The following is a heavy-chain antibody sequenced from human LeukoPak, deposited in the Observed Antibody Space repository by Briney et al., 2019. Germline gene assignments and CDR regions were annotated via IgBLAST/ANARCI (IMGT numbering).Heavy chain of an antibody. Sequence: GGSLRLSCAASGFTFSSYAMSWVRQAPGKGLEWVSAISGSGGSTYYADSVKGRFTTSRDNSKNTLYLQMNSLRAEDTAVYYCAKLGIVVVPAATAYWGQGTLVTVSS. CDR3: AKLGIVVVPAATAY. V-gene: IGHV3-23*01. J-gene: IGHJ4*02. CDR1: GFTFSSYA. D-gene: IGHD2-2*01. CDR2: ISGSGGST.